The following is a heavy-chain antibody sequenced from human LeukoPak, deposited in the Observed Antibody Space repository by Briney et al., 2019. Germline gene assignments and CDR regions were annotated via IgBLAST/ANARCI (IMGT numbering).Heavy chain of an antibody. CDR1: GGSISSGDYY. CDR2: IYYSGST. V-gene: IGHV4-30-4*01. J-gene: IGHJ4*02. D-gene: IGHD3-16*01. CDR3: ARVRLISRYYFDY. Sequence: SETLSLTCTVSGGSISSGDYYWSWIRQPPGKGLEWIGYIYYSGSTYYNPSLKSRVTISVDTSKNQFSLKLSSVTAADTAVYYCARVRLISRYYFDYWGQGTLVTVSS.